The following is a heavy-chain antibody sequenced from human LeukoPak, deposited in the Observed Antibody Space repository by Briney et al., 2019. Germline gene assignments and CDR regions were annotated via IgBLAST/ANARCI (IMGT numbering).Heavy chain of an antibody. V-gene: IGHV1-2*06. CDR3: ARGGSGWYYYFDY. CDR2: INPNSGGT. D-gene: IGHD6-19*01. J-gene: IGHJ4*02. CDR1: GYTFTGYY. Sequence: ASVKVSCKASGYTFTGYYMHWVRQAPGQGLEWMGRINPNSGGTDYAQKFQGRVTMTRDTSISTAYMELSRLRSDDTAVYYCARGGSGWYYYFDYWGQGTLVTVSS.